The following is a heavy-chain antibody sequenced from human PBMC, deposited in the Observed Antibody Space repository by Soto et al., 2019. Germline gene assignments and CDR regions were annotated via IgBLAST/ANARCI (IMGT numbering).Heavy chain of an antibody. D-gene: IGHD5-12*01. CDR2: IIPIFGTA. CDR1: GGTFSSYA. CDR3: ASPLIVATIVNYYYGMDV. Sequence: QVQLVQSGAEVKKPGSSVKVSCKASGGTFSSYAISWVRQAPGQGLEWMGGIIPIFGTADYAQKFQGRVTITADESTSTAYMELSSLRSEDTAVYYCASPLIVATIVNYYYGMDVWGQGTTVTVSS. J-gene: IGHJ6*02. V-gene: IGHV1-69*12.